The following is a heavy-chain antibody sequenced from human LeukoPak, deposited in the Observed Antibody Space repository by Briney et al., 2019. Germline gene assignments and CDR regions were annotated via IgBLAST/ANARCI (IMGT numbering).Heavy chain of an antibody. D-gene: IGHD5-12*01. CDR3: ARANSGYDIRLDY. V-gene: IGHV4-59*12. CDR2: ISYSGST. J-gene: IGHJ4*02. Sequence: SETLSLTCTVSGGSITTDFWNWIRQPPGKGLEWIGCISYSGSTRSNPSLKSRVTISVDTSKNQFSLKLSSVTAADTAVYYCARANSGYDIRLDYWGQGTLVTVSS. CDR1: GGSITTDF.